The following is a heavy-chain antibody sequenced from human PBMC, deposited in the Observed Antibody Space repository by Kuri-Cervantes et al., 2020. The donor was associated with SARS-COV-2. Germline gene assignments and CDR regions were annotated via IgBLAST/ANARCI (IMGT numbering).Heavy chain of an antibody. CDR1: EYTFKNYY. Sequence: ASVKVSCKASEYTFKNYYMHWVRQAPGQGLEWMGIINPNGGSSDYAQRFQGRVTMTRDTSTSTVYMELSSLRSEDTAVYYCARIVGGSSGYYFDPWGQGTLVTVSS. V-gene: IGHV1-46*02. J-gene: IGHJ5*02. CDR3: ARIVGGSSGYYFDP. D-gene: IGHD3-22*01. CDR2: INPNGGSS.